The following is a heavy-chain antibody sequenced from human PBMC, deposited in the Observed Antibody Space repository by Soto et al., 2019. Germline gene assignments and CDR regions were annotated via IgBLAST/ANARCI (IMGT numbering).Heavy chain of an antibody. J-gene: IGHJ5*02. V-gene: IGHV1-18*01. CDR2: IATYNSNK. CDR3: ARVLRGVVNWFDP. CDR1: GDTFTNFG. D-gene: IGHD3-10*01. Sequence: HLVQSGPEVKKPGASVTVSCKTSGDTFTNFGLSWVRQAPGQGLEWMGWIATYNSNKNYAQKFQGRLTLTTDTSTRTGYMELKSLEYDATAVYYGARVLRGVVNWFDPWGQGTLVTVSS.